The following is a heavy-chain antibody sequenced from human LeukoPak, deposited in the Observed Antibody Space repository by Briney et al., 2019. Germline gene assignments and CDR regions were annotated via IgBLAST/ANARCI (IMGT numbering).Heavy chain of an antibody. J-gene: IGHJ4*02. CDR3: ARFDWLLAFDY. D-gene: IGHD3-9*01. V-gene: IGHV3-7*01. CDR1: GFSFNIYW. CDR2: INHDGSEK. Sequence: PGGSLRLSCAASGFSFNIYWMSWVRQAPGKGLEWVANINHDGSEKYYVDSVKGRFTISGDNAENSLYLQINSLRDEDTAVYYCARFDWLLAFDYWGQGTLVTVSS.